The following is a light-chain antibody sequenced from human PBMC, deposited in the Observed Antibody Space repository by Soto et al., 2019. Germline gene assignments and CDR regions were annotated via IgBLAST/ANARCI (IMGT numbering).Light chain of an antibody. CDR1: QSVSSSY. CDR3: QQYGNAPWT. CDR2: GAS. V-gene: IGKV3-20*01. J-gene: IGKJ1*01. Sequence: EIVLTQSPGTLSLSPGEGATLSCRASQSVSSSYLARYPQKPGQAPRLLIYGASSMATGIPDRFSASGSGTDFTLAISRLEPEDFAVYYCQQYGNAPWTFGQGTKLEIK.